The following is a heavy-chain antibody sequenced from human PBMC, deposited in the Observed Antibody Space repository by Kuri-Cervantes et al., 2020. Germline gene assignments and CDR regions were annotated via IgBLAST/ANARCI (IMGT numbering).Heavy chain of an antibody. CDR1: GYTFTSYG. CDR3: ARDLFPTAMVTGLDY. V-gene: IGHV1-18*01. D-gene: IGHD5-18*01. Sequence: ASVKVSCKASGYTFTSYGISWVRQAPGQGLEWMGWISAYNGNTSYAQKLQGRVTMTTDTSTSTAYMELRSLRSDDTAVYYCARDLFPTAMVTGLDYWGQGTLVTVSS. CDR2: ISAYNGNT. J-gene: IGHJ4*02.